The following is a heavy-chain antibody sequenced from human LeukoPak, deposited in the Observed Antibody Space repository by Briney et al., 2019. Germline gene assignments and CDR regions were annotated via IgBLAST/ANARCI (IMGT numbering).Heavy chain of an antibody. CDR1: GFTFSSYS. V-gene: IGHV3-48*01. Sequence: GRSLRLSCAASGFTFSSYSMNWVRQAPGKGLEWVSYITSSSSAIYYADSVKGRFTISRDNAKNSLYLQMNSLRAEDTAVYYCARVWYSAFDYWGQGCWSPSPQ. CDR3: ARVWYSAFDY. J-gene: IGHJ4*02. CDR2: ITSSSSAI. D-gene: IGHD2-21*01.